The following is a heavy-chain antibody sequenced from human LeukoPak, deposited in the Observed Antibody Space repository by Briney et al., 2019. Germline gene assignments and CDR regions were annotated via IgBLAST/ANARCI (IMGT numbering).Heavy chain of an antibody. Sequence: GRSLRLSCAASGFTFDDYAMHWVRQAPGKGLEGVSGISWNSGSIGYADSVKGRFTISRDNAKNSLYLQMNSLRAEDTALYYCAKASGWFGELLYFDYWGQGTLVTVSS. CDR1: GFTFDDYA. J-gene: IGHJ4*02. CDR2: ISWNSGSI. D-gene: IGHD3-10*01. CDR3: AKASGWFGELLYFDY. V-gene: IGHV3-9*01.